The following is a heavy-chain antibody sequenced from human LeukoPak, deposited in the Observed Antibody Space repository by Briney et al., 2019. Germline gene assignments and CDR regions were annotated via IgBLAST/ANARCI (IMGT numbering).Heavy chain of an antibody. V-gene: IGHV1-46*01. CDR3: ARLYNHNWFDP. J-gene: IGHJ5*02. D-gene: IGHD3-16*02. CDR1: GYTFASLY. Sequence: ASVKVSCKASGYTFASLYMHWVRQAPGQGLEWMGIINPSGGSTSYAQKFQGRVIMTRDTSTSTVYMELISLRSEDTAVYYCARLYNHNWFDPWGQGTLVTVSS. CDR2: INPSGGST.